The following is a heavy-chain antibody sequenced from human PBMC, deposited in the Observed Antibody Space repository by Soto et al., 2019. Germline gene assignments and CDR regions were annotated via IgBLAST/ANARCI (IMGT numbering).Heavy chain of an antibody. CDR2: IDWDGDR. J-gene: IGHJ4*02. D-gene: IGHD2-8*01. V-gene: IGHV2-70*13. CDR1: GFTLGTAGLS. CDR3: ARSQGGMLYNSYFDF. Sequence: SGPTLVNPTQTLTLTCTFSGFTLGTAGLSVSWIRQAPGKALEWLAVIDWDGDRFYSASLRTRLSISKDTSKNEVVLTMTNMDPVDTATYFCARSQGGMLYNSYFDFWGQGTLVTVSS.